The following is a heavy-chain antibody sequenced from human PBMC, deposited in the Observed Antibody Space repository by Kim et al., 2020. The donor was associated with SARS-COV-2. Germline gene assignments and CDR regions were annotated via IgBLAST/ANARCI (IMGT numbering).Heavy chain of an antibody. CDR3: ARMAVAGNWFDP. V-gene: IGHV5-10-1*01. D-gene: IGHD6-19*01. Sequence: NYRQSIQGQVTISADRSISTAYLQWSSLKASDTAMYYCARMAVAGNWFDPWGQGTLVTVSS. J-gene: IGHJ5*02.